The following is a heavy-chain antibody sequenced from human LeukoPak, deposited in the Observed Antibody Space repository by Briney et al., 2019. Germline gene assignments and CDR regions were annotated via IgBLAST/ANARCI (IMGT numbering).Heavy chain of an antibody. CDR3: AKDRGLLWFGELYLGAFDI. J-gene: IGHJ3*02. CDR2: ISGSGGST. V-gene: IGHV3-23*01. D-gene: IGHD3-10*01. CDR1: GFTFSSYA. Sequence: PGGSLRLSCAASGFTFSSYAMSWVRQAPGKGLEWVSAISGSGGSTYHADSVKGRFTISRDNSKNTLYLQMNSLRAEDTAVYYCAKDRGLLWFGELYLGAFDIWGQGTMVTVSS.